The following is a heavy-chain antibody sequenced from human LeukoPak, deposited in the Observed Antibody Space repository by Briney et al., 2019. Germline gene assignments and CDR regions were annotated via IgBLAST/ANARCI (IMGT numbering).Heavy chain of an antibody. CDR3: AKTHYYDSSGVPGDY. CDR2: ISYDGSNK. J-gene: IGHJ4*02. D-gene: IGHD3-22*01. Sequence: PGGSLRLSCAASGFTFSSYAMSWVRQAPGKGLEWVAVISYDGSNKYYADSVKGRFTISRDNSKNTLYLQMSSLRAEDTAVYYCAKTHYYDSSGVPGDYWGQGTLVTVSS. CDR1: GFTFSSYA. V-gene: IGHV3-30*18.